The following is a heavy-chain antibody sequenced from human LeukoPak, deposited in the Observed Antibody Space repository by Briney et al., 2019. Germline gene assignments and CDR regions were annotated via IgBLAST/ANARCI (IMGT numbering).Heavy chain of an antibody. Sequence: PSETLSLTCTVSGGSISSYYWSWIRQPAGKGLEWIGRIYTSGSTNYNPSLKSRVTISVDTSKNQFSLKLSSVTAADTAVYYCARLSIFPGGNWYFDLWGRGTLVTVSS. CDR2: IYTSGST. V-gene: IGHV4-4*07. CDR3: ARLSIFPGGNWYFDL. J-gene: IGHJ2*01. CDR1: GGSISSYY. D-gene: IGHD2-21*01.